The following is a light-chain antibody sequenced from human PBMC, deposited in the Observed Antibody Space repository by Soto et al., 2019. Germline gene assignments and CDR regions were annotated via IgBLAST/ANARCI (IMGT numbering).Light chain of an antibody. CDR2: SND. V-gene: IGLV1-44*01. CDR3: AIWDLTLSAWV. CDR1: TSNIGSNT. J-gene: IGLJ3*02. Sequence: QSVLTQPPSASGTPGQRVTISCSGTTSNIGSNTVSLYHHLPGTAPKLLIYSNDQRPSGVPDRFSGSKSGTSASLAISGLQSEDEADYYCAIWDLTLSAWVFGGGTKLTVL.